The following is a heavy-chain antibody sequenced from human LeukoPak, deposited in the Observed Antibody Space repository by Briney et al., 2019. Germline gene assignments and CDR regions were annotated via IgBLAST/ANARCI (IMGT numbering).Heavy chain of an antibody. V-gene: IGHV4-34*01. CDR1: GGSFSGYY. D-gene: IGHD1-1*01. CDR2: INHSGST. CDR3: ARGQLTAGMDV. J-gene: IGHJ6*02. Sequence: PSETLSLTCAVYGGSFSGYYWSWIRQPPGKGLEWIGEINHSGSTNYNPSLKSRVTISVDTSKNQFSLKLSSVTAADTAVYYFARGQLTAGMDVWGQGTTVTVSS.